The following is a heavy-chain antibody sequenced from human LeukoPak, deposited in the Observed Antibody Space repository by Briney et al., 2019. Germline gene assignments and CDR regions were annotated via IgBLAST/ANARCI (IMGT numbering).Heavy chain of an antibody. Sequence: KPSETLPLTCAVDGGSFSGYYWSWIRQPPGKGLEWIGEINHSGSTNYNPSLKSRVTISVDTSKNQFSLKLSSVTAADTAVYYCARIQLGYCSSTTCYNLPGVRFDPWGQGTLVTVSS. D-gene: IGHD2-2*02. CDR1: GGSFSGYY. CDR2: INHSGST. J-gene: IGHJ5*02. CDR3: ARIQLGYCSSTTCYNLPGVRFDP. V-gene: IGHV4-34*01.